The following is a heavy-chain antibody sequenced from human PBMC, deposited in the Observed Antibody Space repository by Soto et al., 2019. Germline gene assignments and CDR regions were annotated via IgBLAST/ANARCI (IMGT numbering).Heavy chain of an antibody. CDR2: IIPILGIA. D-gene: IGHD3-10*01. J-gene: IGHJ4*02. CDR3: WCYYCSGSYYHLDY. CDR1: GGTFSSYT. V-gene: IGHV1-69*02. Sequence: QVQLVQSGAEVKKPGSSVKVSCKASGGTFSSYTISWVRQAPGQGLEWMGRIIPILGIANYAQKFQGRVTITADKSTSTAYMELSSLRSEDTAVYYCWCYYCSGSYYHLDYWGQGTLVTVSS.